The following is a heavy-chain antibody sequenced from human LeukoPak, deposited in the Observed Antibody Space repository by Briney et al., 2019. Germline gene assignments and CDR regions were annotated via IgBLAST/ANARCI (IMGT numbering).Heavy chain of an antibody. D-gene: IGHD4-11*01. CDR3: ARVTTTVTTVDY. Sequence: SETLSLTCTVSGGSISSYYWSWIRQPPGKGLEWIGYIYHSGSTYYNPSLKSRVTISVDRSKNQFSLKLSSVTAADTAVYYCARVTTTVTTVDYWGQGTLVTVSS. V-gene: IGHV4-59*12. CDR1: GGSISSYY. CDR2: IYHSGST. J-gene: IGHJ4*02.